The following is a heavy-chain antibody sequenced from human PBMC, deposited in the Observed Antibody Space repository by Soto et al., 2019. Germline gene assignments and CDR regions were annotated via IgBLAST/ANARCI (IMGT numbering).Heavy chain of an antibody. V-gene: IGHV1-46*01. J-gene: IGHJ3*01. CDR2: INPSGGST. CDR3: ALYSYGWSP. D-gene: IGHD6-19*01. Sequence: QVQLVQSGAEVKKPGASVKISCKASGHTFTTYYIHWMRQAPGQGPEWMGIINPSGGSTTYSQKFRGRVAMTRDTSTSTVYMELSSLRSEDTAVYYCALYSYGWSPWGQGTMVTVSS. CDR1: GHTFTTYY.